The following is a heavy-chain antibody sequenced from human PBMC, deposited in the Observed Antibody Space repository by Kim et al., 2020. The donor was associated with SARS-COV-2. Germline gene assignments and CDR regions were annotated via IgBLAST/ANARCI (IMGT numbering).Heavy chain of an antibody. Sequence: PGGSLRLSCAASGFTFSSFAMSWVRQAPGKGLKWVSAISGSGGGTYYADSVRGRFTISRDNSKKTLYLQMTSLRAEDTAGYYCAKSDDILSDYYYYYYGMDVWGQGSTVTVSS. V-gene: IGHV3-23*01. CDR3: AKSDDILSDYYYYYYGMDV. J-gene: IGHJ6*02. CDR1: GFTFSSFA. CDR2: ISGSGGGT. D-gene: IGHD3-9*01.